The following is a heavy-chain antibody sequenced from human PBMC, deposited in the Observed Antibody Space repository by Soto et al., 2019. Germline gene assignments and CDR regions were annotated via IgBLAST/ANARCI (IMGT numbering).Heavy chain of an antibody. CDR1: GFTCSSYE. V-gene: IGHV3-48*03. J-gene: IGHJ6*02. Sequence: GSLRLSGAASGFTCSSYEMNWVRQATGKGLEWVSYISSSGSTIYYADSGKGRFTISRDNAKNSLYLQMNSLRAEDTAVYYCARFTPKGVATMYYYYGMDVLGQGPTVTVSS. CDR3: ARFTPKGVATMYYYYGMDV. CDR2: ISSSGSTI. D-gene: IGHD5-12*01.